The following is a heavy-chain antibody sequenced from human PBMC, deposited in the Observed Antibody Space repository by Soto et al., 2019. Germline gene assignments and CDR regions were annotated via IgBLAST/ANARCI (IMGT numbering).Heavy chain of an antibody. CDR2: IIGSGINT. J-gene: IGHJ4*02. CDR3: VRARSTDSRPDY. D-gene: IGHD3-22*01. CDR1: GFTFSNYA. Sequence: GGSLRLSCGASGFTFSNYAMNWVRQAPGKRLEWVSSIIGSGINTYYVDSVKGRFTISRDNSKNTLYLQMNSLRDEDTAVYFCVRARSTDSRPDYWGQGTLVTVS. V-gene: IGHV3-23*01.